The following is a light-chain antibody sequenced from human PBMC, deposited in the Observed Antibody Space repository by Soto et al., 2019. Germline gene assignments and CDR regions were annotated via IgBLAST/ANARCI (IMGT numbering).Light chain of an antibody. V-gene: IGLV2-14*03. CDR2: EVS. CDR1: SSDIGAYDY. J-gene: IGLJ1*01. Sequence: QSVLAQPASVSGSPGQSIAISCTGTSSDIGAYDYVSWYQQFPVKPPKLIIYEVSHRPSGVSDRFSGSKSVNTATLTISRLQAEDEADYYCSSYTSSSTRVFGTGTKVTVL. CDR3: SSYTSSSTRV.